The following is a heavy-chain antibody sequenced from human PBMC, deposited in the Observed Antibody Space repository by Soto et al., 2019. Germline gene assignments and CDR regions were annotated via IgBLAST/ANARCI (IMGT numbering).Heavy chain of an antibody. Sequence: TGGSLRLSCAASGFTFSDYTMNWVRQAPGKGLEWVSSTTSSSIYKYYADSLKGRFTISRDNAKSSLYLQMNSLRAEDTAVYYCARVRREGIAIAQMDVWGQGTTVTVSS. CDR3: ARVRREGIAIAQMDV. V-gene: IGHV3-21*01. CDR2: TTSSSIYK. D-gene: IGHD6-13*01. CDR1: GFTFSDYT. J-gene: IGHJ6*02.